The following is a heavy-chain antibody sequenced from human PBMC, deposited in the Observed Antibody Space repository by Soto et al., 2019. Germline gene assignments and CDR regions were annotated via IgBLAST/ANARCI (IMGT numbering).Heavy chain of an antibody. Sequence: QVQLVESGGGVVQPGRSLRLSCAAPGFTFSSYGMHWVRQAPGKGLEWVAVISYDESNKYYVDSVKGRFTISRDNYKNTLYLQMNSLRAEDTAVYYCAKQEGDNYYFDYWGQGTLVTVSS. CDR2: ISYDESNK. CDR3: AKQEGDNYYFDY. V-gene: IGHV3-30*18. J-gene: IGHJ4*02. CDR1: GFTFSSYG. D-gene: IGHD1-1*01.